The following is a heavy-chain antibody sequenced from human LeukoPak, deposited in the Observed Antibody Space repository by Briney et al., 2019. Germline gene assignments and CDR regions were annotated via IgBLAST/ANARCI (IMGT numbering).Heavy chain of an antibody. V-gene: IGHV3-30*18. CDR1: GFTFSSYG. CDR3: AKDLAYYVTGNYYGMDV. Sequence: GGSLRLSCAASGFTFSSYGMHWVRQAPGKGLEWVAVISYDGSNKYYADSVEGRFTISRDNSKNTLYLQMNSLRAEDTAVYYCAKDLAYYVTGNYYGMDVWGQGTTVTVSS. D-gene: IGHD1-14*01. CDR2: ISYDGSNK. J-gene: IGHJ6*02.